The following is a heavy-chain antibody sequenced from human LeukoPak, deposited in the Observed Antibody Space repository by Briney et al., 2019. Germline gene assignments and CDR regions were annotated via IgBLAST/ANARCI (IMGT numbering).Heavy chain of an antibody. V-gene: IGHV1-2*02. J-gene: IGHJ4*02. CDR3: ARLSPFRAAGQTFDY. CDR1: GYTFTGYY. D-gene: IGHD6-13*01. Sequence: ASVKVSCKASGYTFTGYYMHWVRQAPGQGLEWMGWINPNSGGTNYAQKFQGRVTMTRDTSISTAYMELSRLRSDDTAVYYCARLSPFRAAGQTFDYCGQGTLVTVSS. CDR2: INPNSGGT.